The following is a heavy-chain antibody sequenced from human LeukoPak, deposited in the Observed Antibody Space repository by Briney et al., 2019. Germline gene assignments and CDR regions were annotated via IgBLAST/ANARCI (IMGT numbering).Heavy chain of an antibody. Sequence: GGSLRLSCAASGFTLSSYAMSWVRQAPGKGLEWVSAFSGSGGDTYYADYVKGRFIMSRDSSKNTLYLQMNSLRAEDTAVYYCANAGYSSSWYGGFDIWGQGTMVTVSS. CDR3: ANAGYSSSWYGGFDI. CDR1: GFTLSSYA. J-gene: IGHJ3*02. CDR2: FSGSGGDT. V-gene: IGHV3-23*01. D-gene: IGHD6-13*01.